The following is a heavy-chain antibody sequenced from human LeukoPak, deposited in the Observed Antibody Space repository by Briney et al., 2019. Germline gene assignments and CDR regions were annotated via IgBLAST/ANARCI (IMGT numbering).Heavy chain of an antibody. CDR1: GGTFSSYA. CDR2: IIPIFGTA. CDR3: ARHGWATVTYYFDY. V-gene: IGHV1-69*13. J-gene: IGHJ4*02. Sequence: ASVKVSCKASGGTFSSYAISWVRQAPGQGLEWMGGIIPIFGTANYAQKFQGRVTITADESTSTAYMELSSLRSEDTAVYYCARHGWATVTYYFDYWGQGTLVTVSS. D-gene: IGHD4-17*01.